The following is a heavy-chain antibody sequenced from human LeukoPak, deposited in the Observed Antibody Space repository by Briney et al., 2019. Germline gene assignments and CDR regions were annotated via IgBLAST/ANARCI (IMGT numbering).Heavy chain of an antibody. J-gene: IGHJ4*02. CDR1: GYTLTSYY. V-gene: IGHV1-46*01. CDR3: ANTVGATIPHFDY. CDR2: INPSGGST. D-gene: IGHD1-26*01. Sequence: ASVKVSCKASGYTLTSYYMHWVRQAPGQGLEWMGIINPSGGSTSYAQKFQGRVTMTRDTSTSTVYMELSSLRSEDTAVYYCANTVGATIPHFDYWGQGTLVTVSS.